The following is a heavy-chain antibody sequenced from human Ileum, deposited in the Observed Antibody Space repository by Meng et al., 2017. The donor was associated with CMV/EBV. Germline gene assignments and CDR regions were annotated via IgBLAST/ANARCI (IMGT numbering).Heavy chain of an antibody. Sequence: GEALKISWVAAGFSFSDSYMSWIGQAPGKGLEWISYIGSRSDTLYYADSVKGRFTNSRDNAQNSMYLQMTNLRAEDTAVYYCTRGIGITMRASETWGQGTLVTVSS. V-gene: IGHV3-11*01. CDR2: IGSRSDTL. CDR1: GFSFSDSY. D-gene: IGHD3-22*01. J-gene: IGHJ4*02. CDR3: TRGIGITMRASET.